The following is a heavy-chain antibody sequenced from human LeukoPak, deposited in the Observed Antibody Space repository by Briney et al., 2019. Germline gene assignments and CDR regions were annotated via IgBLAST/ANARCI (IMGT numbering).Heavy chain of an antibody. CDR2: IGPTGTDR. Sequence: SGGSLRLSCAASGFTFSSCGFNWVRKAPGQGLEWVSSIGPTGTDRYYADSVRGRFTISRDNAKNSMYLQMDSLRDEDTAVYYCATETIGRHYDYWGQGTLLTVPS. CDR3: ATETIGRHYDY. V-gene: IGHV3-21*01. J-gene: IGHJ4*02. D-gene: IGHD1-14*01. CDR1: GFTFSSCG.